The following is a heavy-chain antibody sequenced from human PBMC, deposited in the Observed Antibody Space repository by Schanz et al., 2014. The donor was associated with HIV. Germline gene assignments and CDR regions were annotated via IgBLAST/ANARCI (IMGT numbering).Heavy chain of an antibody. V-gene: IGHV3-21*04. CDR2: ISSSSSYI. D-gene: IGHD2-21*01. CDR1: GFTFSSYS. Sequence: EVQLVESGGGLVKPGGSLRLSCAASGFTFSSYSMNWVRQAPGKGLEWVSSISSSSSYIYYADSVKGRFTISRDNARNSLFLQMSRLRVEDTAVYYCAKGVGVDTNGVSILSWGQGTLVTVSS. J-gene: IGHJ5*02. CDR3: AKGVGVDTNGVSILS.